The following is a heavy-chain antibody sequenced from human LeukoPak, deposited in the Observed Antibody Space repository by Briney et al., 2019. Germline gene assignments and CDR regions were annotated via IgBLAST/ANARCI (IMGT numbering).Heavy chain of an antibody. Sequence: SETLSLTCTVSGGSISSSTYYWGWIRQPPGKGLEWIGSLYYSGSTYNNPSLKSRVTISVDTSKNQFSLKLSSVTAADTAVYYCARLQSVPAAGGWWFYPWGQGTLVTVSS. J-gene: IGHJ5*02. V-gene: IGHV4-39*01. CDR3: ARLQSVPAAGGWWFYP. CDR1: GGSISSSTYY. CDR2: LYYSGST. D-gene: IGHD2-2*01.